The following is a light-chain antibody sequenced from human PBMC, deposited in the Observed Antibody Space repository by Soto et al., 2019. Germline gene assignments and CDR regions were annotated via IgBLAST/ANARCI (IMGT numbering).Light chain of an antibody. J-gene: IGKJ1*01. CDR1: QSISSW. CDR3: QHYNSYSEA. CDR2: KAS. V-gene: IGKV1-5*03. Sequence: DIQMTRSPFTLSASVGDRVTITCRASQSISSWLAWYQQKPGKAPKLLIYKASTLKSGVPSRFSGSGSGTEFTLTISSLQPDDFATYYCQHYNSYSEAFGQGTKVDIK.